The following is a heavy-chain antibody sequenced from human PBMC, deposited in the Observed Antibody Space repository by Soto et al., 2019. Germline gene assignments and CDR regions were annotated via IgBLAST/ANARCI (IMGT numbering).Heavy chain of an antibody. D-gene: IGHD6-13*01. Sequence: PSETLSLTCTVSGGSISSYYWSWIRQPPGKGLEWIGYIYYSGSTNYNPSLKSRATISVDTSKNQFSLKLSSVTAADTAVYYCARDPAYSSSWYGHFDYWGQGTLVTVSS. CDR1: GGSISSYY. CDR2: IYYSGST. CDR3: ARDPAYSSSWYGHFDY. J-gene: IGHJ4*02. V-gene: IGHV4-59*01.